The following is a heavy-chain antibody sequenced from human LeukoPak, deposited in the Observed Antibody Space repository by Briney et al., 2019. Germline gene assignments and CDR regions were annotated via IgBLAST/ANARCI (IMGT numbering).Heavy chain of an antibody. V-gene: IGHV3-23*05. CDR3: ARSVPDYTRFDY. J-gene: IGHJ4*02. Sequence: PGGFLRLSCVASVFTFSDYSMNWVRHAPWKGLEWVSTFKTKYHQVYYAESVRGRFTISTDSSRNTVFLQMNSLRADGTALYYCARSVPDYTRFDYWGQGALVTVSS. CDR2: FKTKYHQV. CDR1: VFTFSDYS. D-gene: IGHD4-11*01.